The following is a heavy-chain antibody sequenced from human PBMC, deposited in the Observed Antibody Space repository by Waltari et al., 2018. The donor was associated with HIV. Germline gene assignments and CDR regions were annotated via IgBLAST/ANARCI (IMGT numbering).Heavy chain of an antibody. Sequence: QVQLVQSGSELKKPGASVRVSCKASGYSITSHAINWVRQAPGQGLEWMGWINPDTATPPCAPGFTGRFVLSVDSTVRTAYLQISSLMVDDTAVYYCARTLVSSGLVRFDPWGQGTLVTVSS. J-gene: IGHJ5*02. V-gene: IGHV7-4-1*02. CDR3: ARTLVSSGLVRFDP. CDR2: INPDTATP. D-gene: IGHD6-6*01. CDR1: GYSITSHA.